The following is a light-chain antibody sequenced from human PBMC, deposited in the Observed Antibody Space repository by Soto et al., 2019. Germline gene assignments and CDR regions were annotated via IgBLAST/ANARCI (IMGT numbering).Light chain of an antibody. CDR2: GNS. CDR3: QSYDSSNYPYV. CDR1: SSNIGAGYD. J-gene: IGLJ1*01. Sequence: QSVLTQPPSVSGAPGQRVTISCTGSSSNIGAGYDVHWYQQLPGTAPKLLIYGNSNRPSGVPDRFSGSKSGTSASLAITGLQAEDEADYYCQSYDSSNYPYVFGPGTKVTVL. V-gene: IGLV1-40*01.